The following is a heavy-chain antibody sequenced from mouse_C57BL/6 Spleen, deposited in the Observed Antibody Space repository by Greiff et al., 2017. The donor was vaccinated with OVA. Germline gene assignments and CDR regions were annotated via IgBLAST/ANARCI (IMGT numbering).Heavy chain of an antibody. V-gene: IGHV1-54*01. J-gene: IGHJ2*01. Sequence: QVQLQQSGAELVRPGPSVKVSCKASGYAFTNYLIEWVKQRPGQGLEWIGVINPGSGGTNYNEKFKGKATLTADKSSSTAYMQLSSLTSEDSAVYFGARSQSYYYGSSDWGQGTTLTVSS. D-gene: IGHD1-1*01. CDR3: ARSQSYYYGSSD. CDR2: INPGSGGT. CDR1: GYAFTNYL.